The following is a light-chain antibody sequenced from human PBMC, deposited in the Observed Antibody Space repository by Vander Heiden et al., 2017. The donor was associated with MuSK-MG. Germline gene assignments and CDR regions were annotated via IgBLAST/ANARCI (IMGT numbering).Light chain of an antibody. CDR2: YDS. J-gene: IGLJ1*01. V-gene: IGLV3-21*04. CDR1: NIGSKS. CDR3: QVWDTTTLYV. Sequence: SYVLTQPPSVSVAPGKTASITCAGPNIGSKSVHWYQQKPGQAPVVVIYYDSDRPSGIPERFSGSNSGNTATLTISGVEAGDEADYYCQVWDTTTLYVFGTGTKVTVL.